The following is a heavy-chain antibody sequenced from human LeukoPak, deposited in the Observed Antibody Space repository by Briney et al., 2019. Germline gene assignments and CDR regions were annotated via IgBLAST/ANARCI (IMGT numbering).Heavy chain of an antibody. CDR1: GFTFRSYA. CDR2: VGTSGANT. D-gene: IGHD3-10*01. V-gene: IGHV3-23*01. CDR3: AKRDLDSGTSFFDY. Sequence: GGSLRLSCAASGFTFRSYAMSWVRQAPGKGLEWVSAVGTSGANTHYADSVKGRFTISRDNSRNTLYLQMNSLRAQDTAVYYCAKRDLDSGTSFFDYWGQGTLVTVSS. J-gene: IGHJ4*02.